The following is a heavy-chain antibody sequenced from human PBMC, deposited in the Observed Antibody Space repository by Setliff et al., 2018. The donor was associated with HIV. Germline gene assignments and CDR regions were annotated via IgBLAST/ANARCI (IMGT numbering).Heavy chain of an antibody. CDR3: ARDSANYPYYFDY. Sequence: VASVKVSCKASGYTFISYALHWVRQAPGPRLEWMGWINANKGNTKYSQKFQGRVTITWDTSASTAYMEVSSLRSEDTAVYYCARDSANYPYYFDYWGQGTLVTVSS. J-gene: IGHJ4*02. CDR1: GYTFISYA. D-gene: IGHD3-10*01. CDR2: INANKGNT. V-gene: IGHV1-3*01.